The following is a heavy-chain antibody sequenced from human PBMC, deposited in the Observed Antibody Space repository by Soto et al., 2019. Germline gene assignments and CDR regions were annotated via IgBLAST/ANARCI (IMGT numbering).Heavy chain of an antibody. Sequence: GGSLRLSCASSGFTFSSYGMHWVRQAPGKGLEWVAVISYDGSNKYYADSVKGRFTISRDNSKNTLYLQMNSLRAEDTAVYYCAKEAQHRLVPVWWGQGTLVTVSS. D-gene: IGHD6-13*01. CDR2: ISYDGSNK. CDR3: AKEAQHRLVPVW. J-gene: IGHJ4*02. CDR1: GFTFSSYG. V-gene: IGHV3-30*18.